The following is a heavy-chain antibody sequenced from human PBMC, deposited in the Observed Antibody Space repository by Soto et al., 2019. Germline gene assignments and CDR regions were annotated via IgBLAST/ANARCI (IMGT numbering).Heavy chain of an antibody. CDR3: ERRIEAPSYYYAMDV. CDR2: IDPSDSYT. V-gene: IGHV5-10-1*01. D-gene: IGHD6-6*01. J-gene: IGHJ6*02. CDR1: GYSFTSYW. Sequence: GESLKISCKGSGYSFTSYWISRVRQMPGKGLEWMGRIDPSDSYTNYSPSFQGHVTISADKSISTAYLQWSSLKASDTAMYYCERRIEAPSYYYAMDVWGQGTTVTVSS.